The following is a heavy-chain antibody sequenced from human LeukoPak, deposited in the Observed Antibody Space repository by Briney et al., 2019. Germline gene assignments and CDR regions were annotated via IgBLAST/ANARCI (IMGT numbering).Heavy chain of an antibody. V-gene: IGHV4-30-4*07. CDR3: ARVHDWFRIGQGYFDY. Sequence: PSETLSLTCAVSGASISTGGYSWSWIRQPPGKGLEWIGYIYHSGSTSYSPSFKSRITISIDTSKNQFSLKLSSVTAADTAVYYCARVHDWFRIGQGYFDYWGQGTLVTVSS. CDR1: GASISTGGYS. D-gene: IGHD3-9*01. J-gene: IGHJ4*02. CDR2: IYHSGST.